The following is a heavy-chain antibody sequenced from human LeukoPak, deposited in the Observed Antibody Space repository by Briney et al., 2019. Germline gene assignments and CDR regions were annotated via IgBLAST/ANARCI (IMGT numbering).Heavy chain of an antibody. J-gene: IGHJ3*02. CDR3: ARPNSGGSSWYDAFDI. V-gene: IGHV4-59*08. D-gene: IGHD6-13*01. CDR2: LYYSGST. CDR1: CGSISSYY. Sequence: SETLSLTCTVSCGSISSYYWSWIRQPPGEGLEWIGYLYYSGSTKYNPSLKGRVTISVDTSKHQFSLKVSSVTAADTAVYYCARPNSGGSSWYDAFDIWGQGTMVTVSS.